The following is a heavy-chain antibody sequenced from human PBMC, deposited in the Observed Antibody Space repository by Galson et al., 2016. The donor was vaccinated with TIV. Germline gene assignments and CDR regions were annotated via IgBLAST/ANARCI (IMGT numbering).Heavy chain of an antibody. J-gene: IGHJ4*02. D-gene: IGHD1-7*01. V-gene: IGHV4-38-2*02. CDR3: TRGIAGTTVHS. CDR1: GHSFTRDYY. CDR2: VYYTGGT. Sequence: ETLSLTCTVSGHSFTRDYYWGWTRQPPGKGLEWIGSVYYTGGTYYNPSHRSRVTVSLDTSNNQFFLKLSSVTAADTAVYYCTRGIAGTTVHSWGQGALVTVSS.